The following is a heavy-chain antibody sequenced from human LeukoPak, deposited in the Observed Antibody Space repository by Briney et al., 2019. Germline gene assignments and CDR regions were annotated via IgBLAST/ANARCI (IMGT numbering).Heavy chain of an antibody. CDR1: GFPFSSYL. CDR3: ARGRLGGVDY. V-gene: IGHV3-74*01. CDR2: IHTYWRGT. D-gene: IGHD7-27*01. J-gene: IGHJ4*02. Sequence: PGGSLRLSCVASGFPFSSYLMHWVRPAPGKGLVWVSRIHTYWRGTRYADSVKGRFPISRDNAKNTLYLQLNSLRAEDTTVYYCARGRLGGVDYWGQGTLVTVSS.